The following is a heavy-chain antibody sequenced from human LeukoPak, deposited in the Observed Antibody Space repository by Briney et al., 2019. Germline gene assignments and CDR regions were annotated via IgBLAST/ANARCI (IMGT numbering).Heavy chain of an antibody. J-gene: IGHJ5*02. V-gene: IGHV1-69*05. CDR2: IIPIFGTA. CDR3: ARVLEYYYGSGSYFGGRFDP. D-gene: IGHD3-10*01. Sequence: GASVKVSCKASEGTFSSYAISWVRQAPGQGLEWMGGIIPIFGTANYAQKFQGRVTITTDESTSTAYMELSSLRSEDTAVYYCARVLEYYYGSGSYFGGRFDPWGQGTLVTVSS. CDR1: EGTFSSYA.